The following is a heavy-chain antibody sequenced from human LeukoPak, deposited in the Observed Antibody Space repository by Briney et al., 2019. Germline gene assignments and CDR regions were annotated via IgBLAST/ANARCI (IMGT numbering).Heavy chain of an antibody. Sequence: PGGSLRLSCAASGFTFNNYAMTWVRQAPGKGLEWVSVVSGSGDNTNYADSVKGRFTISRDNSKNTLYLQMNSLRAEDTAVYYCAKDRKQWLERYYFDYWGQGTLVTVSS. V-gene: IGHV3-23*01. CDR2: VSGSGDNT. CDR1: GFTFNNYA. J-gene: IGHJ4*02. D-gene: IGHD6-19*01. CDR3: AKDRKQWLERYYFDY.